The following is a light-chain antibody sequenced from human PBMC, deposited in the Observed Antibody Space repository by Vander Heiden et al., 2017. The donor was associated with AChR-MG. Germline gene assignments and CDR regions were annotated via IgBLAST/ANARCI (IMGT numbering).Light chain of an antibody. CDR2: GAS. Sequence: DIQMTQSPSSLSASVGDRVTMTCRASQSISSYLNWYQQKPGKAPKLLIYGASTLQSGVPSRFSGSGSGTDFTLTISRLQPEDFATYYWQQSYSSQAFGQGTRLEIK. CDR1: QSISSY. V-gene: IGKV1-39*01. CDR3: QQSYSSQA. J-gene: IGKJ5*01.